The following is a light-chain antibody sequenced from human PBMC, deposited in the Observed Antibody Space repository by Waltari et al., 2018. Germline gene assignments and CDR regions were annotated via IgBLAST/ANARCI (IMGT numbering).Light chain of an antibody. CDR1: QSLTSNY. CDR2: RAS. V-gene: IGKV3-20*01. CDR3: QQYGNLPFT. Sequence: EIVLTQSPGTLSLSPGERATLSCRASQSLTSNYLAWFQQKPGQAHRLLIYRASSRATGVPDRFSGSGSGTDFTLTINRLEPEDFAVYYCQQYGNLPFTFGPGTKVDIK. J-gene: IGKJ3*01.